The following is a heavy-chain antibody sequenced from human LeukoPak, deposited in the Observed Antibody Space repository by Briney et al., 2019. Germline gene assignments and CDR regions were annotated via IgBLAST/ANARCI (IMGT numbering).Heavy chain of an antibody. V-gene: IGHV3-21*01. CDR2: INNVGSHI. D-gene: IGHD3-10*01. CDR3: ARAHRRYYYGSGSSFDY. CDR1: GFTFSSSA. Sequence: AGGSLRLSCAASGFTFSSSAMNWVRQAPGKGLEWVSSINNVGSHIYYADSVKGRFTISRDNAKNSLYLQMNSLRAEDTAVYYCARAHRRYYYGSGSSFDYWGQGTLVTVSS. J-gene: IGHJ4*02.